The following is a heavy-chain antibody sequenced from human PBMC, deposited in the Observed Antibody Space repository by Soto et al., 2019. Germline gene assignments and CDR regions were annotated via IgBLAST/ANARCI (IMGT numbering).Heavy chain of an antibody. Sequence: GGSLRLSCAASGFTLSSYSMSWVRQGPGKGLEWVANIKQDGSEKYYVGSVKGRFTISRDNAKNSLYLQMNSLRAEDTAVYYCASIEVTGGNSVNYYYYGMDVWGQGTTVTVSS. J-gene: IGHJ6*02. V-gene: IGHV3-7*03. CDR2: IKQDGSEK. CDR1: GFTLSSYS. D-gene: IGHD2-21*02. CDR3: ASIEVTGGNSVNYYYYGMDV.